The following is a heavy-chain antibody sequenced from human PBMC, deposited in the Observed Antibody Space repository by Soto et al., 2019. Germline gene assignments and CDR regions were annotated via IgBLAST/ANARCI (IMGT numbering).Heavy chain of an antibody. J-gene: IGHJ4*02. CDR2: ISYDGSRK. D-gene: IGHD2-2*01. CDR3: ATGLPQGDIVVAPAGIPIDY. Sequence: GGSLRLSCAASGFTFANYGMHWVRQAPDKVLELMAFISYDGSRKSYAYSVKGRFTISRENYNNTLHLEMSSLRAEDTAMYYWATGLPQGDIVVAPAGIPIDYWGKG. V-gene: IGHV3-30*03. CDR1: GFTFANYG.